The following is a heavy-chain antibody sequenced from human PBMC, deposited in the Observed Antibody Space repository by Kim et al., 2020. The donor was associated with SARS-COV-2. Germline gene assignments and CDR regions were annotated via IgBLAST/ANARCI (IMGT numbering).Heavy chain of an antibody. CDR2: IYYSGST. V-gene: IGHV4-39*01. D-gene: IGHD2-2*01. CDR3: ARLELGSWLGYCSSTSCQMGWFDP. J-gene: IGHJ5*02. CDR1: GGSISSSSYY. Sequence: SETLSLTCTVSGGSISSSSYYWGWIRQPPGKGLEWIGSIYYSGSTYYNPSLKSRVTISVDTSKNQFSLKLSSVTAADTAVYYCARLELGSWLGYCSSTSCQMGWFDPWGQGTLVTVSS.